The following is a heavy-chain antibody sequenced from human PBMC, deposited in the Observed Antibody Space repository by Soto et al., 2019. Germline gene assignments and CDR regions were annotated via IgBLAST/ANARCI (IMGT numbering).Heavy chain of an antibody. V-gene: IGHV4-59*01. Sequence: SETLSLTCNVSGGSISDFYWSWIRQSPGKRLEWIGYLYYTGSTNYNPALKSRVTISLDTSKNQFSLKVRSVTAADTAVYYCARGGGYDFRSSQAPPIDVWGQGATVTVSS. CDR2: LYYTGST. CDR1: GGSISDFY. J-gene: IGHJ6*02. D-gene: IGHD3-3*01. CDR3: ARGGGYDFRSSQAPPIDV.